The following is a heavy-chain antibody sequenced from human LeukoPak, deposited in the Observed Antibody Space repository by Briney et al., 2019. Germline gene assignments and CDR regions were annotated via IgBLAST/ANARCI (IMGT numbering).Heavy chain of an antibody. CDR3: ARGGDYYASSFPPFDY. J-gene: IGHJ4*02. CDR1: GGSISSGGYY. V-gene: IGHV4-31*03. Sequence: PSETLSLTCTVSGGSISSGGYYWSWIRQHPRKGLEWIGYIYYSGSTYYNPSLKSRVTISVDTSKNQFSLKLSSVTAADTAVYYCARGGDYYASSFPPFDYWGQGTLVTVSS. D-gene: IGHD3-22*01. CDR2: IYYSGST.